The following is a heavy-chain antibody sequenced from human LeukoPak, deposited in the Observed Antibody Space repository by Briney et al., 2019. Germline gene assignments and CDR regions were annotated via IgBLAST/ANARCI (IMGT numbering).Heavy chain of an antibody. CDR2: IYYSGST. V-gene: IGHV4-59*08. Sequence: SETLSLTCTVSGGSISSYYWSWIRQPPGKGLEWIGYIYYSGSTNYNPSLKSRVTISVDTSKNQFSLKLSSVTAADTAVYYCARHDRNTVGGAFDIWGQGTMVTVSS. CDR1: GGSISSYY. J-gene: IGHJ3*02. D-gene: IGHD2-15*01. CDR3: ARHDRNTVGGAFDI.